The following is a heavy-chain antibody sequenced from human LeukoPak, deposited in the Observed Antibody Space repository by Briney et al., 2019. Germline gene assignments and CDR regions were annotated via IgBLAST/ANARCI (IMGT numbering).Heavy chain of an antibody. D-gene: IGHD4-17*01. J-gene: IGHJ4*02. CDR2: INSDGSST. CDR3: ATNGAHGDYHY. CDR1: GFTFSSYW. V-gene: IGHV3-74*01. Sequence: PGGSLRLPCAASGFTFSSYWMHWVRQAPGKGLVWVSRINSDGSSTSYADSVKGRFTISRDNAKNTLYLQMNSLRAEDTAVYYCATNGAHGDYHYWGQGTLVTVSS.